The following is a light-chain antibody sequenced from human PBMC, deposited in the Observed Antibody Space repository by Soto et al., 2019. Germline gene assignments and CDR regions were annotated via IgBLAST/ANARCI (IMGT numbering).Light chain of an antibody. V-gene: IGKV4-1*01. J-gene: IGKJ5*01. CDR2: WAS. CDR3: QQYYSIPIT. Sequence: DIVMTQSPDSLAVSLGERATINCKSSQSVLYSSNNKNYLGWYKQKTGQPPKLLIYWASTRESGVPDRFRGSGSGTDFTLTISSLQAEDVAVYYCQQYYSIPITFGQGTRLEIK. CDR1: QSVLYSSNNKNY.